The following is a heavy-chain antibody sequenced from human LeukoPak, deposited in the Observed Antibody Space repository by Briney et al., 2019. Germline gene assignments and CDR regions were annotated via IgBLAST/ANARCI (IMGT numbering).Heavy chain of an antibody. V-gene: IGHV4-30-2*01. Sequence: SQTLSLTCAVSGGSISSGGYSWSCLRQPPGKGLEWIGYIYHSGSTYYTPSLKSRVTISVDRSKNQFSLKLSSVTAADTAVYYCASEPIAVAAYFDSWGQGTLVTVSS. J-gene: IGHJ4*02. D-gene: IGHD6-19*01. CDR1: GGSISSGGYS. CDR2: IYHSGST. CDR3: ASEPIAVAAYFDS.